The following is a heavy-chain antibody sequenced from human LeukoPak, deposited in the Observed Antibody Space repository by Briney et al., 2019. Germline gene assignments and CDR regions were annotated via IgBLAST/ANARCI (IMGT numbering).Heavy chain of an antibody. CDR3: EKWYYGYYFDY. CDR1: GSTFSNYA. J-gene: IGHJ4*02. D-gene: IGHD3-10*01. Sequence: GGSLRLSCAASGSTFSNYAMSWVRQGPGKGLEWVSAISGSGGNTYYADSVKGRFTISRDNSKNTLYLQLNSLRAEDTAVYYCEKWYYGYYFDYWGQGTLVTVSS. V-gene: IGHV3-23*01. CDR2: ISGSGGNT.